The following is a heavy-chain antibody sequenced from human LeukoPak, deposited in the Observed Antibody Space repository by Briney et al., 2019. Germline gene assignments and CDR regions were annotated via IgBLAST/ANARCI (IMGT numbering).Heavy chain of an antibody. CDR2: FDPEDGET. CDR1: GYTLTELS. D-gene: IGHD6-19*01. CDR3: ATWGSGWYRGDYFDY. Sequence: ASVTVSFKVSGYTLTELSMHWVRQAPGKGLAWMGGFDPEDGETIYAQKFQGRVTMTEDTSTDTAYMELSSLRSEDTAVYYCATWGSGWYRGDYFDYWGQGTLVTVSS. J-gene: IGHJ4*02. V-gene: IGHV1-24*01.